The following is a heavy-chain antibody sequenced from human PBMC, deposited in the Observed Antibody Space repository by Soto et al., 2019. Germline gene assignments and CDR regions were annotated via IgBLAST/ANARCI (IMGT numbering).Heavy chain of an antibody. D-gene: IGHD6-25*01. CDR1: GLTFSDYG. CDR3: AKAASDYFYYMDV. Sequence: EVQLVESGGGLVQPGRSLRLSCAASGLTFSDYGMHWVRQAPGKGLEWVSGISSNSGSLVYADSVKGRFTISRDNAKNFLYLQMNSLRPDDTAFYYCAKAASDYFYYMDVWGNGTTVIVSS. J-gene: IGHJ6*03. V-gene: IGHV3-9*01. CDR2: ISSNSGSL.